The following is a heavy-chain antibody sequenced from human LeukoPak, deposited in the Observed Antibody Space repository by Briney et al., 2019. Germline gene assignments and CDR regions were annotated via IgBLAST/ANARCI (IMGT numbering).Heavy chain of an antibody. V-gene: IGHV1-46*01. CDR3: ARKGSSSCFDY. CDR1: GYTFISYQ. D-gene: IGHD6-6*01. CDR2: INPTGGSA. Sequence: ASVKVSCKASGYTFISYQMHWVRQAPGQGLERMGIINPTGGSASHAQKFQGRVTMTRDTSTSTVYMGLSSLRSEDTAVYYCARKGSSSCFDYWGQGTLVTVSS. J-gene: IGHJ4*02.